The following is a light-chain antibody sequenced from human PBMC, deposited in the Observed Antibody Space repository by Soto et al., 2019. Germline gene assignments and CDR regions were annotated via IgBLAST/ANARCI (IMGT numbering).Light chain of an antibody. CDR1: QSVGSN. J-gene: IGKJ4*01. Sequence: EIVLTQSPATLSASPGERATLSCGASQSVGSNLAWYQQRPGQAPRLRIYGASTRATGIPARFSGSGSGTEFTLTINRLQSEDFALYYCQQYNKLPSLTFGGGTKVEIK. CDR2: GAS. CDR3: QQYNKLPSLT. V-gene: IGKV3-15*01.